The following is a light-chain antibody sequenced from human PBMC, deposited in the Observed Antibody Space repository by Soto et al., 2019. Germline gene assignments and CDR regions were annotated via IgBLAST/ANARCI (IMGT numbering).Light chain of an antibody. V-gene: IGLV2-14*01. CDR2: DVS. J-gene: IGLJ2*01. CDR1: SSDVGGYNY. Sequence: QSALTQPASVSGSPGQSITISCSGTSSDVGGYNYVSWYQQHPGNAPKLMIYDVSNRPSGVSNRFSGSKSGNTASPTISRLQAEDEADYYCSSYTGSTTLVLFGGGTKLTVL. CDR3: SSYTGSTTLVL.